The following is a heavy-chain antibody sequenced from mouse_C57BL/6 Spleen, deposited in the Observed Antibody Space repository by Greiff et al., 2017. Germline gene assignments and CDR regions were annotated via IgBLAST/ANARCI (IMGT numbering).Heavy chain of an antibody. Sequence: QVQLKESGPGLVAPSQSLSITCTVSGFSLTSYGVHWVRQPPGKGLEWLVVIWSDGSTTYNSALKSRLSISKDNSKSQVFLKMNSLQTDVTAMYYGARHGNYPYAMDYWGQGTSVTVSS. CDR2: IWSDGST. CDR1: GFSLTSYG. D-gene: IGHD2-1*01. V-gene: IGHV2-6-1*01. J-gene: IGHJ4*01. CDR3: ARHGNYPYAMDY.